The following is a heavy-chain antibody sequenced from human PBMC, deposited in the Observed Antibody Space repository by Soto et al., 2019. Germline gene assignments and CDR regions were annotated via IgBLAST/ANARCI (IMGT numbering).Heavy chain of an antibody. CDR1: GYTFTSYG. J-gene: IGHJ6*02. CDR3: AREGLERRPSSYGMDV. D-gene: IGHD1-1*01. CDR2: ISAYNANT. Sequence: ASVKVSCKASGYTFTSYGISWVPQAPGQGREWMGWISAYNANTNYAQKLQGGVTMTTDTSTSTAYMELRSLRSDDTAVYYCAREGLERRPSSYGMDVWGQGTTVTVSS. V-gene: IGHV1-18*01.